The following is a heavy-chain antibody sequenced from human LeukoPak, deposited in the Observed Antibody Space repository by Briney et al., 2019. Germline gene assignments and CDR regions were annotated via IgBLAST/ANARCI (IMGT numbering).Heavy chain of an antibody. CDR2: IDRDGVT. CDR1: GFMFSKYD. CDR3: AKDADIAAAAYYFDY. V-gene: IGHV3-13*01. J-gene: IGHJ4*02. D-gene: IGHD6-13*01. Sequence: PGGSLRLSCAASGFMFSKYDMHWVRQVTGKGLEWVSGIDRDGVTYYSGSVKGRFTSSRENAKNTLYLQMNSLRVGDTAVYYCAKDADIAAAAYYFDYWGQGTLVTVSS.